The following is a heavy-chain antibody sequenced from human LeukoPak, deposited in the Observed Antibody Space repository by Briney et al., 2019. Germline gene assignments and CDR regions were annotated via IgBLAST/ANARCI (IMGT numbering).Heavy chain of an antibody. CDR2: IYSGGST. CDR1: GFTVSNNY. V-gene: IGHV3-53*01. Sequence: PGGSLRLSCAASGFTVSNNYMSWVRQAPGKGLEWISVIYSGGSTDYADFVKGRFTISRDNSKNRLYLQMNSLRAEDTAVYYCAREIWIWGQGTMVTVSS. J-gene: IGHJ3*02. CDR3: AREIWI.